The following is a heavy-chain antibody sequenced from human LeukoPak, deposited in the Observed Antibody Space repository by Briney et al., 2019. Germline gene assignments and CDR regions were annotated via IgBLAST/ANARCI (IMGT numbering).Heavy chain of an antibody. CDR1: GFTFSSYW. D-gene: IGHD2-2*01. CDR2: IKQDGSEK. V-gene: IGHV3-7*01. J-gene: IGHJ6*03. CDR3: ARDRAEYCSSTSCYYYYMDV. Sequence: PGGSLRLSCAASGFTFSSYWMSWVRQAPGKGLEWVANIKQDGSEKYYVDSVKGRFTISRDNAKNSLYLQMDSLRAEDTAVYYCARDRAEYCSSTSCYYYYMDVWGKGTTVTVSS.